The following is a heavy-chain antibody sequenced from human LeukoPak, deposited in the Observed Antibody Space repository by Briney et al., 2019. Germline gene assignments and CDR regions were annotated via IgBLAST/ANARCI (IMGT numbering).Heavy chain of an antibody. CDR1: GFTFSSYS. CDR3: AKNSYSSGWYAFDY. D-gene: IGHD6-19*01. Sequence: PGGSLRLSCPASGFTFSSYSMSWVRQAPGKGLEWVSAISGSSDGTHYADSVKGRFTISRDNSKNTLYLQMNSLRAEDTAVYYCAKNSYSSGWYAFDYWGQGTLVTVSS. CDR2: ISGSSDGT. J-gene: IGHJ4*02. V-gene: IGHV3-23*01.